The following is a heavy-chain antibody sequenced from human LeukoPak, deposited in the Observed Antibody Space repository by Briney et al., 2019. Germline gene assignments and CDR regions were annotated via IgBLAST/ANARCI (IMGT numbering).Heavy chain of an antibody. J-gene: IGHJ6*03. CDR2: VSAYNGNT. V-gene: IGHV1-18*01. CDR1: GYTFSSYG. D-gene: IGHD3-10*01. CDR3: ARAGSPYYYYMDV. Sequence: GASVKVSCKASGYTFSSYGITWVRQAPGQGLEWMGWVSAYNGNTNYAQKLQGRVTMTTDTSTSTAYMELRSLRSDDTAVYYCARAGSPYYYYMDVWGKGTTVTVSS.